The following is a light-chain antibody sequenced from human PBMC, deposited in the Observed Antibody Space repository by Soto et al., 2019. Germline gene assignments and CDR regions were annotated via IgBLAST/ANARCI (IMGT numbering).Light chain of an antibody. CDR1: QDISNY. Sequence: DIQMTQSPSSLSASVGDRVTITCQASQDISNYLNWYHQKPGKAPKLLIYDASHLETGVPSRFSGSGSGTDFTFTISSLQPEDIATYYCQQYDNLPLTFGGGTKVEIK. CDR3: QQYDNLPLT. J-gene: IGKJ4*01. CDR2: DAS. V-gene: IGKV1-33*01.